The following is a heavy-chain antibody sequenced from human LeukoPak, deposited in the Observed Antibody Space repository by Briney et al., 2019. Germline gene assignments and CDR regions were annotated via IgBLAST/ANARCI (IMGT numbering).Heavy chain of an antibody. CDR1: GYTLTELS. V-gene: IGHV1-24*01. J-gene: IGHJ3*02. D-gene: IGHD2-15*01. CDR2: FDTEDGET. Sequence: ASVKVSCKVSGYTLTELSMHWVRQAPGKGLEWMGGFDTEDGETIYAQKFQGRVTMTEDTSTDTAYMELSSLRSEDTAIYYCATALVVVVASTAAFDIWGQGTMVTVSS. CDR3: ATALVVVVASTAAFDI.